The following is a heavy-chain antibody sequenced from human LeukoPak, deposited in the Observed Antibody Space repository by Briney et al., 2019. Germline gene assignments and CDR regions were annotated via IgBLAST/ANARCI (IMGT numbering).Heavy chain of an antibody. D-gene: IGHD3-22*01. J-gene: IGHJ6*02. Sequence: GGSLRLSCVASGFTFSSYEMNWVRQAPGKGLEWVSYISSSGSTIYYADSVKGRFTISRDNAKNSPYLQMNSLRAEDTAVYYCARVITPYGMDVWGQGTTVTVSS. CDR3: ARVITPYGMDV. V-gene: IGHV3-48*03. CDR2: ISSSGSTI. CDR1: GFTFSSYE.